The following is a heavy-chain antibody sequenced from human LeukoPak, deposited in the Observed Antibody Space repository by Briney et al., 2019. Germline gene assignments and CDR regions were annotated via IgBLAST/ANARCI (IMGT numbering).Heavy chain of an antibody. CDR2: IYYSGST. V-gene: IGHV4-39*01. D-gene: IGHD5-18*01. CDR1: GGSISSSSYY. CDR3: ARGSGYGFRGHNWFDP. J-gene: IGHJ5*02. Sequence: SETLSLTCTVSGGSISSSSYYWGWIRQPPGKGLEWIGSIYYSGSTYYNPSLKSRVTISVDTSKNQFSLKLSSVTAADTAVYYCARGSGYGFRGHNWFDPWGQGTLVTVSS.